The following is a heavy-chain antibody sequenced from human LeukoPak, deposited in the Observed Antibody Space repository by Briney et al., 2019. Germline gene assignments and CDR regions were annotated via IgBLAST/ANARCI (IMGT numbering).Heavy chain of an antibody. Sequence: GGSLRLSCAASGFTFTNYWMSWVRQAPGKGLEWVANIKQDGSEKYYVDSVKGRFTISRDNDKNSLYLQMSSLRAEDTALYYCATLPYCSSTSCYDYWGQGTLVTVSS. J-gene: IGHJ4*02. CDR1: GFTFTNYW. CDR2: IKQDGSEK. CDR3: ATLPYCSSTSCYDY. D-gene: IGHD2-2*01. V-gene: IGHV3-7*01.